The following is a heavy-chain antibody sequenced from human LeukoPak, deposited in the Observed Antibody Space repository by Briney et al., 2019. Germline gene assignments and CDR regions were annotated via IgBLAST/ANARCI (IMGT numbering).Heavy chain of an antibody. CDR2: ISYNGST. V-gene: IGHV4-39*01. CDR1: GGSISSSSYF. Sequence: SETLSLTCTVSGGSISSSSYFWGWIRQPPGEGLEWIGSISYNGSTYYNPSLKSRVTISVDTSKSQFSLKLSSVTAADTAVYYCARLPLLDFWSGYYNWYFDLWGRGTLVTVSS. D-gene: IGHD3-3*01. CDR3: ARLPLLDFWSGYYNWYFDL. J-gene: IGHJ2*01.